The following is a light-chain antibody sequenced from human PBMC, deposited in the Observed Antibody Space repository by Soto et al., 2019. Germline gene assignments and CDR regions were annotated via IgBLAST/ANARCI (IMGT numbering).Light chain of an antibody. V-gene: IGKV3D-20*02. J-gene: IGKJ5*01. CDR3: QQRTRWPMA. CDR1: QTISRNY. Sequence: ELVLTQSPGTLSLSPGERATVSCRASQTISRNYLVWYQKKPGQAPRLLIYGASTRATGIPDRFTGSGSGTDFTLTISSLEPEDFAVYYCQQRTRWPMAFGQGTRLEIK. CDR2: GAS.